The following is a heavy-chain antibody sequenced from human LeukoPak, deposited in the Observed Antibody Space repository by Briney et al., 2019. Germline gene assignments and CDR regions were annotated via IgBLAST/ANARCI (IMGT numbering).Heavy chain of an antibody. J-gene: IGHJ4*02. V-gene: IGHV3-73*01. CDR3: TTMSTAEGFDY. CDR2: IRGKVYSYET. CDR1: GFIFSGSA. D-gene: IGHD1-14*01. Sequence: GGSLRLSCAASGFIFSGSAIHWVRQASGKGLEWVGRIRGKVYSYETTYAASVKGRFTISRIDSNNTAYLQTNSLNTDDTAVYYCTTMSTAEGFDYWGQGTLVTVSS.